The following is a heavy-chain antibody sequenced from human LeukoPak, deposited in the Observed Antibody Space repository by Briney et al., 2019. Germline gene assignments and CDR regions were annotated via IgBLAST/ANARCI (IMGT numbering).Heavy chain of an antibody. CDR3: AKDLDGSGMYGGTDS. J-gene: IGHJ4*02. CDR1: GGTFSSYA. D-gene: IGHD6-19*01. CDR2: IIPIFGTA. Sequence: SVKVSCKASGGTFSSYAISWVRQAPGQGLEWMGGIIPIFGTANYAQKFQGRVTITADESTSTAYMELSSLRSEDTAVYYCAKDLDGSGMYGGTDSWGQGTPVTVSS. V-gene: IGHV1-69*13.